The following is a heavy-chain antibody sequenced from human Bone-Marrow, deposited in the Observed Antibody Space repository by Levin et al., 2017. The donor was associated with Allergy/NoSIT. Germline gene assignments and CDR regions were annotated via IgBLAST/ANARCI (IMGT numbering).Heavy chain of an antibody. CDR1: GFTFSTYS. D-gene: IGHD3-22*01. CDR2: ISSSSSTI. CDR3: AAGDGSRYYGVY. V-gene: IGHV3-48*01. J-gene: IGHJ4*02. Sequence: GGSLRLSCVASGFTFSTYSMNWVRQAPGRGLEWVSYISSSSSTIYYRDSVKGRFTISRDNAKNSLYLQMTDLRADDTAVYYCAAGDGSRYYGVYWGQGTLVTVSS.